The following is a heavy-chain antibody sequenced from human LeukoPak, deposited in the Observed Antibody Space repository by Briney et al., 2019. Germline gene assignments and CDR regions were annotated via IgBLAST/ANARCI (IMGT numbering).Heavy chain of an antibody. Sequence: PSETLSLTCTVSGGSISSYYWSWIRQPAGKGLEWIGRIYTSGSTNYNPSLKSRVTMSVDTSKNQFSLKLSSVTAADTAVYYCARDEPVYYDFWSGFKGDYYYYMDVWGKGTTVTVSS. CDR2: IYTSGST. D-gene: IGHD3-3*01. V-gene: IGHV4-4*07. CDR3: ARDEPVYYDFWSGFKGDYYYYMDV. J-gene: IGHJ6*03. CDR1: GGSISSYY.